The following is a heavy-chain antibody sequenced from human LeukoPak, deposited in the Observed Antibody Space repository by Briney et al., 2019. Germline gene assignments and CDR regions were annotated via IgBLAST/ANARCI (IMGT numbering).Heavy chain of an antibody. CDR3: ARDREDGTDY. Sequence: ASETLSLTCTVSGGSISSYYWSWIRQPPGKGLEWIGYIYYSESTNYNPSLKSRVTISVDTSKNQFSLKLSSVTAADTAVYYCARDREDGTDYWGQGTLVTVSS. D-gene: IGHD1-14*01. J-gene: IGHJ4*02. CDR1: GGSISSYY. CDR2: IYYSEST. V-gene: IGHV4-59*01.